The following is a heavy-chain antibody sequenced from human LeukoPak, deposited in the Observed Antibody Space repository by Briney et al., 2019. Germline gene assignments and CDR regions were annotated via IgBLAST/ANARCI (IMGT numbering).Heavy chain of an antibody. J-gene: IGHJ4*02. CDR3: VRDLWDSFDF. Sequence: SLKVSCEASGGTFSNYAISWVRQAPGQGLEWMGGIIPIFGTASYAQKFQGRVTITTDAATSTAYRELSSLRSEDTTVYFRVRDLWDSFDFWGQGTLVTVSS. CDR2: IIPIFGTA. CDR1: GGTFSNYA. V-gene: IGHV1-69*05. D-gene: IGHD1-26*01.